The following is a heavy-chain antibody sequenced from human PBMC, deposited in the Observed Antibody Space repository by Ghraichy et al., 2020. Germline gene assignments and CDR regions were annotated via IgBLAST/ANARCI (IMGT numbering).Heavy chain of an antibody. CDR1: GFTFSSYA. J-gene: IGHJ4*02. D-gene: IGHD1-26*01. CDR3: AKETRNRYSGSYHY. V-gene: IGHV3-23*01. Sequence: GESLNISCAASGFTFSSYAMSWVRQAPGKGLEWVSAISGSGGSTYYADSVKGRFTISRDNSKNTLYLQMNSLRAEDTAVYYCAKETRNRYSGSYHYWGQGTLVTVSS. CDR2: ISGSGGST.